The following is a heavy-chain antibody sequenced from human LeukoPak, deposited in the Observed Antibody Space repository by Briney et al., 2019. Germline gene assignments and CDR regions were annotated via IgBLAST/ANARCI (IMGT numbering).Heavy chain of an antibody. Sequence: SATLSLTCAISGDSVSSNSVAWNWIRQSPSRGLEWLGRTYYRSKWYNDYAVSVKSRITINPDTSKNQFSLQLNSVTPEDTAVYYCAGKSADSGFDFWGQGTLVPVSS. CDR1: GDSVSSNSVA. D-gene: IGHD6-13*01. CDR2: TYYRSKWYN. V-gene: IGHV6-1*01. J-gene: IGHJ4*02. CDR3: AGKSADSGFDF.